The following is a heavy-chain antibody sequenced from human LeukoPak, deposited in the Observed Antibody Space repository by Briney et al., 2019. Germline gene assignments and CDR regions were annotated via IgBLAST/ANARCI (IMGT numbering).Heavy chain of an antibody. J-gene: IGHJ4*02. D-gene: IGHD3-3*01. V-gene: IGHV3-48*02. CDR2: ISSGSSSI. Sequence: PGGSLRLSCAASGFTFSSYSMNWVRQTPGKGLEWVSYISSGSSSIYYADSVKGRFTISRDNAKNSLYLQMNSLRDEDTAAYYCARLAIFWSGANDYWGQGTLVTVSS. CDR1: GFTFSSYS. CDR3: ARLAIFWSGANDY.